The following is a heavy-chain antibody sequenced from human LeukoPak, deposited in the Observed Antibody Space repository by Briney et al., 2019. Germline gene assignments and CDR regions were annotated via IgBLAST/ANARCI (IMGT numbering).Heavy chain of an antibody. V-gene: IGHV3-21*01. CDR1: GFTFSSYS. D-gene: IGHD2-2*01. Sequence: GGSLRLSCAASGFTFSSYSMNWVRQAPGKGLEWVSSISSSSSYIYYADSVKGRFTISRDNAKNSLYLQMNSLRAEDTAVYYCAREPIYCSSTSCYSDDAFDIWGQGTMVTVSS. CDR3: AREPIYCSSTSCYSDDAFDI. J-gene: IGHJ3*02. CDR2: ISSSSSYI.